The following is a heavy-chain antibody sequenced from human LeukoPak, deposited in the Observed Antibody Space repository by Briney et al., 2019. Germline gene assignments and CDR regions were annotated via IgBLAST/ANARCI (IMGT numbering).Heavy chain of an antibody. CDR2: INPNSGGT. V-gene: IGHV1-2*04. CDR3: ARAGPGRRDAFDI. CDR1: GYTFTGYY. Sequence: ASVKVSCKASGYTFTGYYMHWVRQAPGQGLEWMGWINPNSGGTNYAQKFQGWVTMTRDTSISTAYMELSRLRSDDTAVYYCARAGPGRRDAFDIWGQGTMLTVSS. J-gene: IGHJ3*02. D-gene: IGHD3-10*01.